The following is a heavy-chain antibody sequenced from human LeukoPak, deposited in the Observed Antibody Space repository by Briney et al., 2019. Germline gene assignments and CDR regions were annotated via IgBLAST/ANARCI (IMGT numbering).Heavy chain of an antibody. V-gene: IGHV4-59*01. J-gene: IGHJ3*02. CDR2: IYYSGST. CDR3: ARETIYAFDI. Sequence: SETLSLTCTVSGGSISSYYWSWIRQPPGKGLEWIGYIYYSGSTNYNPSLKSRVTISVDTSKNQFSLKLSSVTAADTAVYYCARETIYAFDIWGQGAMVTVSS. CDR1: GGSISSYY.